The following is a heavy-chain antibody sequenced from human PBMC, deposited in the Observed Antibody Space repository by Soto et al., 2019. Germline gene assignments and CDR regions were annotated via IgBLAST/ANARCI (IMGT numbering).Heavy chain of an antibody. Sequence: PGGSLRLSCGASGFTFSSYAMSWVRQAPGKGLKWVSAISGSGGSTYYADSVKGRFTISRDNSKNTLYLQINSLRAEDTAVYYCARLASVYSSSWSPFWGQGTLVTVSS. CDR3: ARLASVYSSSWSPF. V-gene: IGHV3-23*01. J-gene: IGHJ4*02. CDR2: ISGSGGST. D-gene: IGHD6-13*01. CDR1: GFTFSSYA.